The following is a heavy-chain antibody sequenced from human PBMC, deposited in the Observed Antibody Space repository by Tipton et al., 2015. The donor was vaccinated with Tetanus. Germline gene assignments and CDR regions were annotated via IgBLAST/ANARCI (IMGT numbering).Heavy chain of an antibody. J-gene: IGHJ4*02. D-gene: IGHD3-22*01. V-gene: IGHV5-51*01. CDR2: IYPDDSDI. CDR3: ARKGKDSNGIYCFDY. Sequence: QLVQSGAEVKKPGESLKISCKGSGYSFSSYWTVWVRQMPGKGLEWMMIIYPDDSDIRYSPSFQGQVTISADKSTTTAYLQWRSLKASDTAMYYCARKGKDSNGIYCFDYWGQGTLVAVSS. CDR1: GYSFSSYW.